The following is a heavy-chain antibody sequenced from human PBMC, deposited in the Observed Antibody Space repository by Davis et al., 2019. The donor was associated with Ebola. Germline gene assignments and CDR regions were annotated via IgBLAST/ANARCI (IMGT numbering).Heavy chain of an antibody. CDR3: AKGLRFLDAFDI. J-gene: IGHJ3*02. CDR1: GFTFSSYA. Sequence: GESLKISCAASGFTFSSYAMSWVRQAPGKGLEWVSAISGSGGSTYYADSVKGRFTISRDNSKNTLYLQMNSLRAEDTAVYYCAKGLRFLDAFDIWGQGTMVTVSS. V-gene: IGHV3-23*01. D-gene: IGHD3-3*01. CDR2: ISGSGGST.